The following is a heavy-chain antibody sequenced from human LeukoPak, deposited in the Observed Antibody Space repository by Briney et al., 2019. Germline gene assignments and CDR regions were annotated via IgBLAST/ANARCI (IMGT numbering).Heavy chain of an antibody. CDR1: GFTFSSYG. J-gene: IGHJ4*02. Sequence: PGGSLRLSCAASGFTFSSYGMHWVRQAPGKGLEWVAVISYDGSNKYYADSVKGRFTISRDNSKNTLYLQMNSLRAEDTAVYYCAREYLVVPAHFDYWGQGTLVAVSS. V-gene: IGHV3-30*19. CDR3: AREYLVVPAHFDY. D-gene: IGHD2-2*01. CDR2: ISYDGSNK.